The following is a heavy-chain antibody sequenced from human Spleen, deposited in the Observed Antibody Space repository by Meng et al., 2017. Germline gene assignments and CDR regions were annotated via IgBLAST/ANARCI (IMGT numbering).Heavy chain of an antibody. D-gene: IGHD2-2*01. CDR1: GGSFSGYY. Sequence: QVQLQQWGAGLLKPSETLSLTCAVYGGSFSGYYWTWIRQPPGKGLESIGEISHSGSTNYNPSLKSRVTISVDTSKNQFSLKLSSVTAADTAVYYCARATLYCSSSSCYGGFDYWGQGTLVTVSS. J-gene: IGHJ4*02. CDR3: ARATLYCSSSSCYGGFDY. CDR2: ISHSGST. V-gene: IGHV4-34*01.